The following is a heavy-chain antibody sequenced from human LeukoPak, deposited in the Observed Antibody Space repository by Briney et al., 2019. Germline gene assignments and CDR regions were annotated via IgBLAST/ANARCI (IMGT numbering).Heavy chain of an antibody. D-gene: IGHD2-2*01. CDR2: INHSGST. CDR1: GGSFSGYY. J-gene: IGHJ4*02. V-gene: IGHV4-34*01. CDR3: ARGRTDIVVVPASPTYYFDY. Sequence: SETLSLTCAVYGGSFSGYYWSWIRQPPGKGLEWIGEINHSGSTNYNPSLKSRVTISVDTSKNQFSLELSSVTAADTAVYCCARGRTDIVVVPASPTYYFDYWGQGTLVTVSS.